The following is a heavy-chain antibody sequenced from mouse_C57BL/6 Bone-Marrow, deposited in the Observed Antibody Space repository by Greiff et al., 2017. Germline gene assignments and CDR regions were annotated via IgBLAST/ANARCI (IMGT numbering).Heavy chain of an antibody. CDR1: GFNIKDDY. D-gene: IGHD1-1*01. CDR2: IDPENGDT. V-gene: IGHV14-4*01. J-gene: IGHJ3*01. CDR3: TMGYYGSSYGFAY. Sequence: EVKLQESGAELVRPGASVKLSCTASGFNIKDDYMHWVKQRPEQGLEWIGWIDPENGDTEYASKFQGKATITADTSSNTAYLQLSSLTSEDTAVYYCTMGYYGSSYGFAYWGQGTLVTVSA.